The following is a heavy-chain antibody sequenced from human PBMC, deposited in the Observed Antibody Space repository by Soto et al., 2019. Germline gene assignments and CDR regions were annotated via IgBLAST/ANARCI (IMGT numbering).Heavy chain of an antibody. CDR3: ARHRPNYYDSSGHTGFDY. CDR2: IYYSGST. V-gene: IGHV4-39*01. J-gene: IGHJ4*02. D-gene: IGHD3-22*01. Sequence: SETLSLTCTVSGGSISSSSYYWGWIRQPPGKGLEWIGSIYYSGSTYYNPSLKSRVTISVDTSKNQFSLKLSSVTAADTAVYYCARHRPNYYDSSGHTGFDYWGQGTRVTVSS. CDR1: GGSISSSSYY.